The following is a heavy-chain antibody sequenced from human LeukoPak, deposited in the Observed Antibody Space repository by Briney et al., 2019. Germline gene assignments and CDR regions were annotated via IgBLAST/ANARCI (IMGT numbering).Heavy chain of an antibody. CDR2: ISSSGSTI. V-gene: IGHV3-11*04. CDR1: GFTFSDYY. D-gene: IGHD1-7*01. J-gene: IGHJ6*03. Sequence: PGGSLRLSCAASGFTFSDYYMSWIRQAPGKGLAWVSYISSSGSTIYYADSVKGGFTIYRDNANHTLYLQMNSLRAEDSAIYYCARDPYNVNYGDSYYYYMDVWGKGTTVTISS. CDR3: ARDPYNVNYGDSYYYYMDV.